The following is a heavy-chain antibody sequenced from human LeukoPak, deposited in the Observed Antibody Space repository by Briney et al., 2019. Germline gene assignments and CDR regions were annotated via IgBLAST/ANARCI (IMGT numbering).Heavy chain of an antibody. CDR2: MNPNSDNT. V-gene: IGHV1-8*01. J-gene: IGHJ4*02. D-gene: IGHD4-23*01. Sequence: ASVKVSCKASGYTFTNYDINWVRQAPGQGLEWMGWMNPNSDNTGSAQKFQGRVTMTRDTSITTAYMELSSLRSEDTAVYYCARFGFGNSGTFDYWGQGTLVTVSS. CDR3: ARFGFGNSGTFDY. CDR1: GYTFTNYD.